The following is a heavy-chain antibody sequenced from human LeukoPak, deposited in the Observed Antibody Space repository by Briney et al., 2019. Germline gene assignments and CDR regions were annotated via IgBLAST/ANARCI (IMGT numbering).Heavy chain of an antibody. Sequence: GGSLRLSCAGSGFTFNTYNMSWVRQAPGKGLEWVSSISSSSSYIYYADSVKGRFTISRDNAKNSLYLQMNSLKAEDTAVYYCARLYDGSAYHADHFDYWGQGTLVIVSS. CDR1: GFTFNTYN. V-gene: IGHV3-21*01. CDR2: ISSSSSYI. CDR3: ARLYDGSAYHADHFDY. J-gene: IGHJ4*02. D-gene: IGHD3-22*01.